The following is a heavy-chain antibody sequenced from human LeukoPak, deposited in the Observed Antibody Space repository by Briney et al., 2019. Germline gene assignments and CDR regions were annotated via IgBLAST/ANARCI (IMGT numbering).Heavy chain of an antibody. CDR3: ARVLVPSYGMDV. J-gene: IGHJ6*02. CDR2: IYSGGDS. V-gene: IGHV3-66*01. D-gene: IGHD2-8*02. CDR1: GFTVSSSY. Sequence: GGSLRLSCAASGFTVSSSYMSWVRQAPGRGLEWVSVIYSGGDSYYADSVKGRFTISRDNSKNTLYLQMNSLRAEDTAVYYCARVLVPSYGMDVWGQGTTVTVSS.